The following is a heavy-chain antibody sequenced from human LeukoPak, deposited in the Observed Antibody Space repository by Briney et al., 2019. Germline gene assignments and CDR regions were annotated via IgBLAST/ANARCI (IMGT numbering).Heavy chain of an antibody. J-gene: IGHJ4*02. CDR3: SKEKFAVAHGLHFDY. V-gene: IGHV3-23*01. Sequence: GGSLRLSCVASGFTFSNNAVSWVGQAPGKGFEWVSASSGSGVNTYYADPMKGHFIISRDHSNNTPYVEMTSLRADDTAVYYCSKEKFAVAHGLHFDYWGLGTLVTVSS. D-gene: IGHD6-19*01. CDR1: GFTFSNNA. CDR2: SSGSGVNT.